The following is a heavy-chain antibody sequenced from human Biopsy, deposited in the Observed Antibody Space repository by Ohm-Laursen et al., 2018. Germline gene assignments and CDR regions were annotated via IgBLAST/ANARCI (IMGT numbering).Heavy chain of an antibody. V-gene: IGHV4-34*01. J-gene: IGHJ4*02. D-gene: IGHD1-26*01. CDR1: GESFSDYY. Sequence: TLSLTCEVSGESFSDYYWSWIRQSPGKGLEWIGEINHRGRSSYSPSLQSRVTLSVDPSKNQFSLNMKSVTAADMAVYFCAREGGGLLPIRLTDFWGPGMMVTVSS. CDR2: INHRGRS. CDR3: AREGGGLLPIRLTDF.